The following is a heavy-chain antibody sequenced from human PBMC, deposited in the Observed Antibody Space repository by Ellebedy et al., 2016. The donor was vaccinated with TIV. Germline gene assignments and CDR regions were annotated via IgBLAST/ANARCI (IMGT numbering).Heavy chain of an antibody. CDR2: IHHTKGT. J-gene: IGHJ4*02. CDR3: ARGGNWLFDY. V-gene: IGHV4-4*02. CDR1: DDSISRDKW. Sequence: MPSETLSLTCGVSDDSISRDKWWTWVRQAPGRALEWIGEIHHTKGTNYNPSLKSRVSMSVDKSKNQFSRKINSVTAGDTAVYFCARGGNWLFDYWGPGILVTVSS. D-gene: IGHD1-20*01.